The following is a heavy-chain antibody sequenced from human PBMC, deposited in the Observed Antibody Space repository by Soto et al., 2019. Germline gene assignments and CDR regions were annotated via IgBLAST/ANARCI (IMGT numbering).Heavy chain of an antibody. J-gene: IGHJ4*02. V-gene: IGHV3-23*01. CDR1: GFTFSTYA. CDR2: ISANGQGI. CDR3: AKDRNYPRDQFHY. Sequence: LRLSCAASGFTFSTYALSWVRQAPGKGLEWVSAISANGQGIYYADSVRGRFTISRDNSKNTMFLHMDSLRAEDTAVYYCAKDRNYPRDQFHYWGQGTLVTVSS. D-gene: IGHD1-7*01.